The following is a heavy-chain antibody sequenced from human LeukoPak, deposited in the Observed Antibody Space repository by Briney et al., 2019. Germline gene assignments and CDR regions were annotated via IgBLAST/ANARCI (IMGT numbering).Heavy chain of an antibody. J-gene: IGHJ6*02. CDR3: ARDGIFGVVLGTWAYYYYGMDV. CDR1: GFTFSSYA. CDR2: ISYDGSNK. V-gene: IGHV3-30-3*01. Sequence: PGRSLRLSCAASGFTFSSYAMHWVRQAPGKGLEWVAVISYDGSNKYYADSVKGRFTISRDNSKNTLYLQMNSLRAEDTAVYYCARDGIFGVVLGTWAYYYYGMDVWGQGTTVTVSS. D-gene: IGHD3-3*01.